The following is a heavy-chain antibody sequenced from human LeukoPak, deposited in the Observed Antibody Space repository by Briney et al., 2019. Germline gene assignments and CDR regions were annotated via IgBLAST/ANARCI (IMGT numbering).Heavy chain of an antibody. D-gene: IGHD3-10*01. CDR3: ARYYGSGTFAVDY. J-gene: IGHJ4*02. Sequence: GGSLRLSCAASGFTFSSYWMHWVRQAPGKGLVWVSRMNSDGSSTSYAVSVKGRFTISRDNAKNTLYLQMNSLRAEDTAVYYCARYYGSGTFAVDYWGQGTLVTVSS. CDR2: MNSDGSST. CDR1: GFTFSSYW. V-gene: IGHV3-74*01.